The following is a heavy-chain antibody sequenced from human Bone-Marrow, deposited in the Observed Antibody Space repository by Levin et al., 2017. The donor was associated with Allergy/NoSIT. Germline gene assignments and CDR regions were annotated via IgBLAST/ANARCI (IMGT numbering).Heavy chain of an antibody. D-gene: IGHD5-24*01. V-gene: IGHV4-34*01. J-gene: IGHJ4*02. CDR3: ARGRRWLED. CDR1: GGSFSGYY. CDR2: MNDSGNT. Sequence: NTGGSLRLSCGVYGGSFSGYYWAWIRHLPGRGLEWIAEMNDSGNTNDNPSLKSRLSISIDTSTRQFFLTLTSVTSADTGVYYCARGRRWLEDWGQGTRVIVS.